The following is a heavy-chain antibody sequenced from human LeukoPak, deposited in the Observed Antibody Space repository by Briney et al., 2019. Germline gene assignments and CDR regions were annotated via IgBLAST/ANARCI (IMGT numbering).Heavy chain of an antibody. CDR1: GGSVSSGSYY. D-gene: IGHD1-26*01. J-gene: IGHJ5*02. CDR2: IYYSGST. CDR3: ARGKSINRYSGRKFDP. Sequence: SETLSLTCTVSGGSVSSGSYYWSWIRQPPGKGLEWIGYIYYSGSTNYNPSLKSRVTISVDTSKNQFSLKPSSVTAADTAVYYCARGKSINRYSGRKFDPWGQGTLVTVSS. V-gene: IGHV4-61*01.